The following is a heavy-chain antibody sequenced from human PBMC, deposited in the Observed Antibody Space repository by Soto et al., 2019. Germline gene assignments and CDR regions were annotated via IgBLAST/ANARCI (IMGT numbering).Heavy chain of an antibody. CDR1: GFTFSSYG. J-gene: IGHJ5*02. V-gene: IGHV3-30*03. D-gene: IGHD3-16*02. CDR2: ISYDGNNK. CDR3: AGRNSLASVSLNFRELSNYKWIDP. Sequence: GSLSLSCAASGFTFSSYGMHWVRQAPGKGLEWVAVISYDGNNKYYADSVKCCFTISRDNSKNTLYLQMNSLRAEDTAVYYCAGRNSLASVSLNFRELSNYKWIDPWGPGTLVTVSS.